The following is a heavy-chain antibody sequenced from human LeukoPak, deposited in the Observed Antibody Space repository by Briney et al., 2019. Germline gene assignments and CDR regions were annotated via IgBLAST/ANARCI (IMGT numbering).Heavy chain of an antibody. CDR3: ARDRPGMSFDY. CDR1: GFTFSSYW. V-gene: IGHV3-74*01. Sequence: GGSLRLSCAASGFTFSSYWMHWVRQAPGKGLVWVSRINTDGSSTSYADSVKGRFTISRDNAKNTLYLQMNSLRAEDTAVYYCARDRPGMSFDYWGQGTLVTVSS. J-gene: IGHJ4*02. CDR2: INTDGSST. D-gene: IGHD1-14*01.